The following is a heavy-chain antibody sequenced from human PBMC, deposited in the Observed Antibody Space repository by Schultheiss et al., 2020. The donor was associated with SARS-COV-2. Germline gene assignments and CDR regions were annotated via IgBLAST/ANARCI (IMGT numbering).Heavy chain of an antibody. V-gene: IGHV1-18*04. CDR1: GYTFTNYG. CDR3: ARFPSGGSSDY. D-gene: IGHD1-26*01. Sequence: ASVKVSCKASGYTFTNYGISWVRQTPGLGLEWMGWISGNNGNTKYSREFQGRVTMTTHTSTSTAYMELRSLRSDDTAVYYCARFPSGGSSDYWGQGTLVTVSS. CDR2: ISGNNGNT. J-gene: IGHJ4*02.